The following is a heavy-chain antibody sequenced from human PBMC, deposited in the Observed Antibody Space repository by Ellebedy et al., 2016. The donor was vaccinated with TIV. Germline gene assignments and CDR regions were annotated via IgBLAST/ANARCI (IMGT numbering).Heavy chain of an antibody. V-gene: IGHV4-39*07. CDR2: IYYSGST. CDR1: GGSINNSSYY. CDR3: ASLCSSTSCYRANLDY. Sequence: MPSETLSLTCTVSGGSINNSSYYWGWIRQPPGKGLEWIGSIYYSGSTYYNPSLKSRVTISLHTSKNQFSLELSSVTAADTAVYSCASLCSSTSCYRANLDYWGQGTLVTVSS. D-gene: IGHD2-2*02. J-gene: IGHJ4*02.